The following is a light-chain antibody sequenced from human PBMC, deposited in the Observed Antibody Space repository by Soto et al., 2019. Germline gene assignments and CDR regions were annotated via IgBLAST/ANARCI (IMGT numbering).Light chain of an antibody. CDR1: MRDVGAYNL. V-gene: IGLV2-14*01. CDR3: SSYTSSSTPVV. Sequence: QSALTQPASVSGSAGQSITISCSGTMRDVGAYNLVSWYQQHPGTAPKLIIYEVSNRPSGVSNRFSGSKSGNTASLTISGLQAEDEADYYCSSYTSSSTPVVFGGGTKLTVL. J-gene: IGLJ2*01. CDR2: EVS.